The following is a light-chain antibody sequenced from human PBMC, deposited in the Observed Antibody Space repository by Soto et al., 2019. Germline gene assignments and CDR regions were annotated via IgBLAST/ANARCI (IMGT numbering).Light chain of an antibody. CDR3: HQYGSSIYT. J-gene: IGKJ2*01. Sequence: EIVLTQSPGTLSLSPGERATLSCRASQSVSSSYLAWYQQKPGQAPRLLIYGASSRATGILDRFSGSESGTDFNLPISRLEPEDFAVYYCHQYGSSIYTLGQGTKLEIK. CDR2: GAS. CDR1: QSVSSSY. V-gene: IGKV3-20*01.